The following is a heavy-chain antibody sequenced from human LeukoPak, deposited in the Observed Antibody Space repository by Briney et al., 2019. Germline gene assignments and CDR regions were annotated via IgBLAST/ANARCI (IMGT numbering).Heavy chain of an antibody. J-gene: IGHJ4*02. D-gene: IGHD2-2*01. V-gene: IGHV4-34*01. CDR3: ARDPCSSINCPLRF. CDR1: GGSLSGSC. CDR2: INHSGRT. Sequence: PSETLSLTCAVSGGSLSGSCCTWVRQSPGEGLEWIGEINHSGRTNYNPSLQSRVTISLDTTRSQFSLILRSVTAADTAVYYCARDPCSSINCPLRFWGQGTLVTVSS.